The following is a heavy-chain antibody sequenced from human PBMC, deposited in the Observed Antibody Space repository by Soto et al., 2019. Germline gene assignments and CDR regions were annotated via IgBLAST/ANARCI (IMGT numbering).Heavy chain of an antibody. V-gene: IGHV3-21*01. CDR3: AKEAAELSTRSFDY. CDR1: GFTFSSYS. Sequence: EVQLVESGGGLVKPGGSLRLSCAASGFTFSSYSMNWVRQAPGKGLEWVSSISSSSSDIYYADSVKGRFTISRDNSKKSLYLQMNTLRDEDTAVYYCAKEAAELSTRSFDYWGQGTLVTVSS. D-gene: IGHD3-16*02. CDR2: ISSSSSDI. J-gene: IGHJ4*02.